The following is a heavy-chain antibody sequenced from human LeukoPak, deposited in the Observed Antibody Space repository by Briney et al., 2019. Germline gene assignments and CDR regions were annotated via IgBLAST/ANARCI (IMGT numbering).Heavy chain of an antibody. Sequence: GASVNVSCKASGYTFTSYGISWVRQAPGQGLEWMGWISAYNGNTNYAQKLQGRVTMTTDTSTSTAYMELRSLRSDDTAAYYCARDFYGGVEGDDAFDIWGQGTMVTVSS. J-gene: IGHJ3*02. D-gene: IGHD3-16*01. CDR2: ISAYNGNT. V-gene: IGHV1-18*01. CDR3: ARDFYGGVEGDDAFDI. CDR1: GYTFTSYG.